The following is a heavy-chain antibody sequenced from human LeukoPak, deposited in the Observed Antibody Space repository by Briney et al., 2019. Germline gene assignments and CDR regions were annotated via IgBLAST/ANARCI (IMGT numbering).Heavy chain of an antibody. Sequence: ASVKVSCTAFGYSLTNYYVHWVRQAPGQGLEWMGEINPSGGRTSYAQKFQGRITVTRDTYTNTVYMDLSSLRSEDTATYYCARGAPTTRIGAGRFDYWGQGSLLTVAS. J-gene: IGHJ4*02. CDR2: INPSGGRT. CDR1: GYSLTNYY. CDR3: ARGAPTTRIGAGRFDY. V-gene: IGHV1-46*01. D-gene: IGHD5-12*01.